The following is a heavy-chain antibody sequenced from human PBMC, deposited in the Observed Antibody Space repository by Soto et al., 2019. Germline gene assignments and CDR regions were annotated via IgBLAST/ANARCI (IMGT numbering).Heavy chain of an antibody. J-gene: IGHJ4*02. Sequence: QVQLVQSGAEVKKPGSSVKVSCKASGGTFSSYTISWVRQAPGQGLEWMGGIIPIFGTANYAQKFQGRVTITADESTSTAYMELSSLRTEDTAVYYCASLGITIAATGNFDYWCQGTLVTVCS. D-gene: IGHD6-13*01. CDR2: IIPIFGTA. CDR1: GGTFSSYT. V-gene: IGHV1-69*01. CDR3: ASLGITIAATGNFDY.